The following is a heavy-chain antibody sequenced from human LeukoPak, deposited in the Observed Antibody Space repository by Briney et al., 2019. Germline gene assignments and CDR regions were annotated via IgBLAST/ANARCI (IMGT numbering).Heavy chain of an antibody. J-gene: IGHJ5*02. CDR2: IYTSGST. CDR1: GGSISSYY. CDR3: ARLRMVRGLSWFDP. Sequence: SETLSLTCTVSGGSISSYYWSWIRQPPGKGLEWIGYIYTSGSTNYNPSLESRVTISVDTSKNQFSLKLSSVTAADTAVYYCARLRMVRGLSWFDPWGQGTLVTVSS. V-gene: IGHV4-4*09. D-gene: IGHD3-10*01.